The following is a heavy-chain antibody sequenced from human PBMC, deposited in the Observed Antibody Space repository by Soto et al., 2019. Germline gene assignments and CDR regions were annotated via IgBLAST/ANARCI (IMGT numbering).Heavy chain of an antibody. Sequence: PGESLKISCKGSGYSFTSYWIGWVRQMPGKGLEWMGIIYPGDSDTRYSPSFQGQVTISADKSISTAYLQWSSLKASDTAMYYCARLPLGYCSGGSCYSWGYYYYYGMEFLGKGTTVAFSS. CDR2: IYPGDSDT. CDR3: ARLPLGYCSGGSCYSWGYYYYYGMEF. D-gene: IGHD2-15*01. CDR1: GYSFTSYW. V-gene: IGHV5-51*01. J-gene: IGHJ6*04.